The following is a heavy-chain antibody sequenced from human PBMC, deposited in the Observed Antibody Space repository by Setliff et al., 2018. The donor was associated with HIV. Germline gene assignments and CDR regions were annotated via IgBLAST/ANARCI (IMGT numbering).Heavy chain of an antibody. CDR2: SGSDGNT. CDR3: VKDILGWSFDY. D-gene: IGHD2-15*01. V-gene: IGHV3-23*01. Sequence: GSLRLSCAASGFTFSGNAMGWVRQAPGKVLEWVSGSGSDGNTLYTDSVKGRFTISRDNSKNTLYLQMNSLRVEDTAMYYCVKDILGWSFDYWGQGTLVTVSS. J-gene: IGHJ4*02. CDR1: GFTFSGNA.